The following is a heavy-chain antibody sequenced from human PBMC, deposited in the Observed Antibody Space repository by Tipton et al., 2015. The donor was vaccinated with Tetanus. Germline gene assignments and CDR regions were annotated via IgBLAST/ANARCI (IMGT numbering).Heavy chain of an antibody. Sequence: GSTNYSRSLKSRVTKSEDTSKNQFSLQLAFVTAADTAIYYCARERIEAFYYHGLDVWGPGTTVTVSS. D-gene: IGHD2-21*01. J-gene: IGHJ6*02. CDR2: GST. CDR3: ARERIEAFYYHGLDV. V-gene: IGHV4-59*01.